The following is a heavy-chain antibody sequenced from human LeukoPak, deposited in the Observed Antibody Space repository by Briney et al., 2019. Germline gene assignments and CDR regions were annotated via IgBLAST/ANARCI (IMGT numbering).Heavy chain of an antibody. CDR3: ARDKEYYDILTGYYSNAFDI. D-gene: IGHD3-9*01. Sequence: PGGSLRLSCAASGFTFSSYSMNWVRQAPGKGLEWVSYISSSSSTIYYADSVKGRFTISRDNAKNSLYLQMNSLRAEDTAVYYCARDKEYYDILTGYYSNAFDIWGQGTMVTVSS. V-gene: IGHV3-48*04. J-gene: IGHJ3*02. CDR2: ISSSSSTI. CDR1: GFTFSSYS.